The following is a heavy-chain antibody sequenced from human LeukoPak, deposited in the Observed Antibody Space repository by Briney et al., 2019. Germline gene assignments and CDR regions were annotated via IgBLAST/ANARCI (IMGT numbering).Heavy chain of an antibody. CDR3: ARLDIVVVVAATAGGYYFDY. CDR2: INNSGST. V-gene: IGHV4-34*01. J-gene: IGHJ4*02. Sequence: SETLSLTCAVYGGSFSGYYWSWIRQPPGKGLEWIGEINNSGSTNYNPSLKSRVPISVETSKTQFSRNRRSVTAAATALYYCARLDIVVVVAATAGGYYFDYWGQGTLVTVSS. CDR1: GGSFSGYY. D-gene: IGHD2-15*01.